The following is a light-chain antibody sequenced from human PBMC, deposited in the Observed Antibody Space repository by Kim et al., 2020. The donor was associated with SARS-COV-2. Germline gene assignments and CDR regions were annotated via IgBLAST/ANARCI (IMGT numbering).Light chain of an antibody. CDR3: SSYTSSSSVV. J-gene: IGLJ2*01. CDR2: DVS. V-gene: IGLV2-14*01. CDR1: SSDVGGYNY. Sequence: QSVLTQPASVSGSPGQSITISCTGTSSDVGGYNYVSWYQQHPGKAPKLMIYDVSKRPSGVSHRFSGSKSGNTTSLTISVLQAEDEADYYCSSYTSSSSVVFGGGTQLTVL.